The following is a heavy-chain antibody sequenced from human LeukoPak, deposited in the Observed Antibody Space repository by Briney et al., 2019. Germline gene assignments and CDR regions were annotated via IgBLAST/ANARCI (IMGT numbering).Heavy chain of an antibody. J-gene: IGHJ4*02. CDR3: ARDSNWSLDY. Sequence: PGGSLRLSCAASGFTFSSQWMSWVRQAPGKGLEWVANIKRDGSAEYYVDSVKGRFTISRDNAKNSLYLQMNSLRAEDTAVYSCARDSNWSLDYWGQGTLVTVSS. CDR2: IKRDGSAE. V-gene: IGHV3-7*01. CDR1: GFTFSSQW. D-gene: IGHD1-1*01.